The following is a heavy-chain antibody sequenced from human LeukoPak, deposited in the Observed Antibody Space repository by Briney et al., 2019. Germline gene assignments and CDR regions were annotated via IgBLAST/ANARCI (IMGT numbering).Heavy chain of an antibody. CDR3: AKDSGFRYFDL. CDR2: ISYDGSNK. V-gene: IGHV3-30*18. Sequence: GGSLRLSCAASRFTFSSYGMHWVRQAPGKGLEWVAVISYDGSNKYYADSVKGRFTISRDNSKNTLYLQMNSLRAEDTAVYYCAKDSGFRYFDLWGRGTLVTVSS. CDR1: RFTFSSYG. J-gene: IGHJ2*01. D-gene: IGHD3-10*01.